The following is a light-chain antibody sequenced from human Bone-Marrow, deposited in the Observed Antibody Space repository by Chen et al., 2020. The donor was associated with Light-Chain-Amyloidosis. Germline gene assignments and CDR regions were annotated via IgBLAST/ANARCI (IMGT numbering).Light chain of an antibody. J-gene: IGLJ2*01. CDR3: AAWDDSLNGVV. Sequence: QSVLTQPPSTSGTPGQRVTISCSGSTSNIGTYTVKWYRQVPGTAPRLLIQSDNQRPSGVPDRFSGSKSGTSASLAISWLQSEDEADYYCAAWDDSLNGVVFGGGTKLTVL. CDR1: TSNIGTYT. CDR2: SDN. V-gene: IGLV1-44*01.